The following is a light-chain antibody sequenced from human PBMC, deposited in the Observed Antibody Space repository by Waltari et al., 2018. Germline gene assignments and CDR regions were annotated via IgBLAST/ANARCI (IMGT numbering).Light chain of an antibody. CDR3: QQRITWPSIT. Sequence: EIVLTQSPATLSLSPGERASLSCRASQSVSNSLVWYQQKPGQAPRLLIYDASNRASGRPPRVSGSWSETDFPLTIRRLDPEEFAVYYWQQRITWPSITFGQGTRLEIK. CDR2: DAS. V-gene: IGKV3-11*01. J-gene: IGKJ5*01. CDR1: QSVSNS.